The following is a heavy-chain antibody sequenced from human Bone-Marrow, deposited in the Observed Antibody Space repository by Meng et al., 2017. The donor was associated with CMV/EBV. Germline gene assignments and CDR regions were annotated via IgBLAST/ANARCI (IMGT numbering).Heavy chain of an antibody. Sequence: GESLKISCAASGFTSSSYEMNWVRQAPGKGLEWVSYISSGGSTIYYADSVKGRFTISRDKAKNSLYLQMNSLRAEDTAVYYCARPYNSGWYGSFDIWGQGTMVTVSS. CDR2: ISSGGSTI. J-gene: IGHJ3*02. V-gene: IGHV3-48*03. CDR3: ARPYNSGWYGSFDI. D-gene: IGHD6-19*01. CDR1: GFTSSSYE.